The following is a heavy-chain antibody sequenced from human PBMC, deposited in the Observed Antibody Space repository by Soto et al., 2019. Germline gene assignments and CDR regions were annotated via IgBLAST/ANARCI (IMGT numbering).Heavy chain of an antibody. CDR3: ARPGRDWGSLEY. V-gene: IGHV4-59*08. Sequence: SETLSLTSTVAGDSISSYDGTWIRQPPGKGLEWIAFIYYGGSTNYNPSLKRRVTISVDTSKNQFSLNLNSVTAADTAVYYCARPGRDWGSLEYWGQGTRVTVSS. CDR1: GDSISSYD. D-gene: IGHD7-27*01. J-gene: IGHJ4*02. CDR2: IYYGGST.